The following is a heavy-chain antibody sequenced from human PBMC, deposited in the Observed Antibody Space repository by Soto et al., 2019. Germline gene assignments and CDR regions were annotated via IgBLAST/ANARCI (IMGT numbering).Heavy chain of an antibody. Sequence: QVQLQESGPGLVKPSETLSLTCTVSGGSISSYYWSWIRQPPGKGLEWIGYIYNSGSTNYNPSLKSRVPISVDTSRNQFSLTLSSVTAADTAVYYCARGSTGYSSSGYRYWGQGTLVTVSS. CDR1: GGSISSYY. J-gene: IGHJ4*02. D-gene: IGHD6-13*01. CDR2: IYNSGST. V-gene: IGHV4-59*08. CDR3: ARGSTGYSSSGYRY.